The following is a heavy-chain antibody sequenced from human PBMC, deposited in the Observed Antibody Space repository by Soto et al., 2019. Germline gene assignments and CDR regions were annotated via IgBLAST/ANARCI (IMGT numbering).Heavy chain of an antibody. J-gene: IGHJ4*02. CDR1: GFTFSSYA. V-gene: IGHV3-23*01. Sequence: SLRLSCAASGFTFSSYAMSWVRQAPGKGLEWVSAISGSGGSTYYADSVKGRFTISRDNSKNTLYLQMNSLRAEDTAVYYCAKALVEYYDILTGYYPPDYWGQGTLVTVSS. CDR2: ISGSGGST. CDR3: AKALVEYYDILTGYYPPDY. D-gene: IGHD3-9*01.